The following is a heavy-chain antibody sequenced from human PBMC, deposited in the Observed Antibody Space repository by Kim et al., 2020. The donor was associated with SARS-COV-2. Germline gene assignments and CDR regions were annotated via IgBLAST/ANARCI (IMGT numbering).Heavy chain of an antibody. CDR1: GGSISSSSYY. CDR3: ASAYGDYVRAFVPYYFGMDV. CDR2: IYYSGST. V-gene: IGHV4-39*01. D-gene: IGHD4-17*01. Sequence: SETLSLTCTVSGGSISSSSYYWGWIRQPPGIGLEWIGSIYYSGSTNYNPSLKSRVTISVDTSKNQFSLKLSSVTAADTAVYYCASAYGDYVRAFVPYYFGMDVWGQGTTRTVSS. J-gene: IGHJ6*02.